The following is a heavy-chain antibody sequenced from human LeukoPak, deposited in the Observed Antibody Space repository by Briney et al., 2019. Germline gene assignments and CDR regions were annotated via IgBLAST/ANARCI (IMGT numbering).Heavy chain of an antibody. V-gene: IGHV4-39*07. CDR2: IYYSGST. CDR3: ACVVGDYYDSSGYSEKHDY. Sequence: SETLSLTCTVSGDSINSYYWGWIRQPPGKGLEWIGSIYYSGSTYYNPSLKSRVTISVDTSKNQFSLKLSSVTAADTAVYYCACVVGDYYDSSGYSEKHDYWGQGTLVTVSS. CDR1: GDSINSYY. D-gene: IGHD3-22*01. J-gene: IGHJ4*02.